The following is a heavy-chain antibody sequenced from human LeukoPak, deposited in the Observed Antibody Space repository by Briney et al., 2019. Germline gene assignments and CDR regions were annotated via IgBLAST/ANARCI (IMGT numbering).Heavy chain of an antibody. J-gene: IGHJ6*02. CDR2: INPNSGGT. CDR3: ARDPGSDCSGGSCYWKDYYYGMDV. D-gene: IGHD2-15*01. Sequence: ASVKVSCKASGYTFTGYYMHWVRQAPGQGLEWMGWINPNSGGTNYAQKFQGRVTMTRDTSISTAYMELSRLRSDDTAVYYCARDPGSDCSGGSCYWKDYYYGMDVWGQGTTVTASS. CDR1: GYTFTGYY. V-gene: IGHV1-2*02.